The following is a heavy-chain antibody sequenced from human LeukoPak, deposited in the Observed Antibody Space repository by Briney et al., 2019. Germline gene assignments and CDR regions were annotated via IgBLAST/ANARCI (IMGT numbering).Heavy chain of an antibody. V-gene: IGHV4-59*08. J-gene: IGHJ2*01. D-gene: IGHD6-19*01. CDR1: RGSIDGYY. CDR2: IYYSGST. CDR3: ARHWRAVAPYWYFDL. Sequence: SETLSLTCTVSRGSIDGYYWSWIRQPPGKGLEWVGYIYYSGSTNYNPSLKSRVTISVDTSKNQFSLKLNSVIAADTAMYYCARHWRAVAPYWYFDLWGRGTLVTVSS.